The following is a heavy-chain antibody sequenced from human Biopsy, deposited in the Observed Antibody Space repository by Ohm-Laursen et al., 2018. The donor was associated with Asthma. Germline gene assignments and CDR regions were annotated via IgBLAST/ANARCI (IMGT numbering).Heavy chain of an antibody. Sequence: GASVKVSCKISGYSLTDLSMHWVRQAPGQGLDWMGGHDHEEGGTVNAWRFQGRVTMTEDTSTDTAYMELSSLSSDDTAVHYCASDFPKDYVRYNFQFWGQGTLVTVSS. CDR3: ASDFPKDYVRYNFQF. D-gene: IGHD4-17*01. J-gene: IGHJ4*02. V-gene: IGHV1-24*01. CDR1: GYSLTDLS. CDR2: HDHEEGGT.